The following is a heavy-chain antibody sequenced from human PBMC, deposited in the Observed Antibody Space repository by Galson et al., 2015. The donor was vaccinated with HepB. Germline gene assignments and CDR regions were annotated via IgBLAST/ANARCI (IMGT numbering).Heavy chain of an antibody. Sequence: SLRLSCAASGFTFSSYAMHWVRQAPGKGLEYVSGISSNGGGTYYADSVKGRFTISRDNSKNTLYLQMSSLRAEDTAVYYCVKIGGSGWYDYWGQGTLVTVSS. D-gene: IGHD6-19*01. V-gene: IGHV3-64D*06. CDR1: GFTFSSYA. CDR3: VKIGGSGWYDY. J-gene: IGHJ4*02. CDR2: ISSNGGGT.